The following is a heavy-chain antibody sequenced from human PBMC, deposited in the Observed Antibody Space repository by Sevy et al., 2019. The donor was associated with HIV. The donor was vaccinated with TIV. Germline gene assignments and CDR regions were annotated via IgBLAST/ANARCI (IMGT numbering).Heavy chain of an antibody. CDR3: AKPNWNFRADWFDT. CDR2: ISGSGGLT. V-gene: IGHV3-23*01. D-gene: IGHD1-7*01. Sequence: GGSLRLSCKVTGLTSGAFAMSWVRQTPGKGLEWISSISGSGGLTHYADSEKGRFTISGDKSKGTVDLEMDSLRGDDTAVYYCAKPNWNFRADWFDTWGQGTLVTVSS. CDR1: GLTSGAFA. J-gene: IGHJ5*02.